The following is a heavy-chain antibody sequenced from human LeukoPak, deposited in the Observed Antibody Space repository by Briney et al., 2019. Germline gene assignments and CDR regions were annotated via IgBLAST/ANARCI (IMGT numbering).Heavy chain of an antibody. CDR2: INPNSGGT. CDR3: TSRGGATSIFI. V-gene: IGHV1-2*06. CDR1: GYTFTGYY. Sequence: GASVKVSCKASGYTFTGYYMHWVRQAPGQGLEWMGRINPNSGGTNYAQKFQGRVTMTRDTSISTAYMELSRLRSDDTALYDCTSRGGATSIFIWGQGTMVTVSS. J-gene: IGHJ3*02. D-gene: IGHD1-26*01.